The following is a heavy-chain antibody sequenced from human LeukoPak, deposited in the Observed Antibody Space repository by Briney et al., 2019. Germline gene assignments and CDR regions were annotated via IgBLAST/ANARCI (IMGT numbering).Heavy chain of an antibody. Sequence: ASVKVSCKASGYTFTGYYMHWVRQAPGQGLEWMGWINPNSGGTNYAQKFQGRVTMTRDTSISTAYMELSRLRSDDTAMYYCARVIMVRGVISRFDPWGQGTLVTVSS. J-gene: IGHJ5*02. V-gene: IGHV1-2*02. CDR3: ARVIMVRGVISRFDP. D-gene: IGHD3-10*01. CDR2: INPNSGGT. CDR1: GYTFTGYY.